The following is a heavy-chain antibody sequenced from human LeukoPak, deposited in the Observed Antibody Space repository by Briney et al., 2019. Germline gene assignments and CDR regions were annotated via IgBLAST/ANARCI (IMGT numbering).Heavy chain of an antibody. Sequence: SETLSLTCTVSGVSISSSNSYWGWIRQPPGKGLEWIGYIYYSGSTNYNPSLKSRVTISVDTSKNQFSLKLSSVTAADTAVYYCARQLRINWFDPWGQGTLVTVSS. V-gene: IGHV4-61*05. J-gene: IGHJ5*02. CDR3: ARQLRINWFDP. CDR2: IYYSGST. D-gene: IGHD1-7*01. CDR1: GVSISSSNSY.